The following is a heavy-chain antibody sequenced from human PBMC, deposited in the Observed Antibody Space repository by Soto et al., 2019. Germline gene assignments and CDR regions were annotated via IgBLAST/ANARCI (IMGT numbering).Heavy chain of an antibody. CDR3: ARERAAGILLGQSADYYYGMDV. D-gene: IGHD6-13*01. CDR2: IYYSGST. Sequence: SETLSLTCTVSGGSISSSSYYWGWIRQPPGKGLERIGSIYYSGSTYYNPSLNSRVTISVDTSKNQFSLNLSSVTAADTAVYYCARERAAGILLGQSADYYYGMDVWGQGTTVTVSS. J-gene: IGHJ6*02. CDR1: GGSISSSSYY. V-gene: IGHV4-39*02.